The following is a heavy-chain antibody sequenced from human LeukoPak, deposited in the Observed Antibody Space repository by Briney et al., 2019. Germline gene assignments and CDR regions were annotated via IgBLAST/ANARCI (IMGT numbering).Heavy chain of an antibody. CDR1: GGXITSYH. V-gene: IGHV4-59*01. D-gene: IGHD1-26*01. Sequence: SETLSLTCSVSGGXITSYHYSWIREPPGKGLEWIGYIYYSGSTNYNPSLKSRVTISVDTSKNQFSLKLSSVTAADTAVYYCARGGSGTYYHYWGQGTLVIVSS. CDR3: ARGGSGTYYHY. J-gene: IGHJ4*02. CDR2: IYYSGST.